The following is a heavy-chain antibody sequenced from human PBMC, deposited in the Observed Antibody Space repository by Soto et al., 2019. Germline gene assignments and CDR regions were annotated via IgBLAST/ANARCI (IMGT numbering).Heavy chain of an antibody. CDR3: ARDLLHYDFWSGYYAYFYYGMDV. V-gene: IGHV3-48*03. CDR1: GFTFSSYE. CDR2: ISDSGGTV. Sequence: LRLSCAASGFTFSSYEMNWARQAPGQGLEWVSYISDSGGTVYYADSVKGRFTVSRDNAQNSVYLQMNSLRTEDTAVYYCARDLLHYDFWSGYYAYFYYGMDVWGPGTTVTVSS. D-gene: IGHD3-3*01. J-gene: IGHJ6*02.